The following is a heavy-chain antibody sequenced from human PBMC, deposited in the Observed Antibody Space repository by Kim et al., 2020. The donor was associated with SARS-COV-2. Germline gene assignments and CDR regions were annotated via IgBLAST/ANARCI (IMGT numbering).Heavy chain of an antibody. CDR3: EKVEFRSGGYDY. D-gene: IGHD1-26*01. Sequence: CNADAVKGRFTIYRDNSKNSLYLQMNSLRTEDTALYYCEKVEFRSGGYDYWGQGTLVTVSS. V-gene: IGHV3-43*01. J-gene: IGHJ4*02.